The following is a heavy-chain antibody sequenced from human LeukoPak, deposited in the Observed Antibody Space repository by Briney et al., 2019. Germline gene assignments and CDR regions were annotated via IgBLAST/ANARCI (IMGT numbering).Heavy chain of an antibody. CDR2: INPNSGGT. CDR1: GYTFTDYY. V-gene: IGHV1-2*02. CDR3: ARVYGYSGYDPYYFDY. Sequence: ASVKVSCKASGYTFTDYYMHWVRQAPGQVLEWMGWINPNSGGTNYAQEFQGRVTMTRDTSISTAYMELSRLRSDDTAVYYCARVYGYSGYDPYYFDYWGQGTLVTVSS. D-gene: IGHD5-12*01. J-gene: IGHJ4*02.